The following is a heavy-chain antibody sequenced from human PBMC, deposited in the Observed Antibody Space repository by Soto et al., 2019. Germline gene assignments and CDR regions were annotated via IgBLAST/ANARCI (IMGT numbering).Heavy chain of an antibody. J-gene: IGHJ4*02. Sequence: SETLSLTCTVSGGSVSSSSYYWGWVCQPPGKGLEWIGSVYYSGSTYYNPSLESRVTISVDTSKNQFSLKLMSLSAADTAVYYCAYGSGSYYDYWGQGTLVTVSS. CDR1: GGSVSSSSYY. CDR3: AYGSGSYYDY. V-gene: IGHV4-39*07. CDR2: VYYSGST. D-gene: IGHD3-10*01.